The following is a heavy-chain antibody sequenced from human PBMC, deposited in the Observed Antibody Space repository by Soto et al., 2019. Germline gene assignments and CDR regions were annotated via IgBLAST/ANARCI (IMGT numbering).Heavy chain of an antibody. CDR3: ARPGPWGMDYYYGMDV. V-gene: IGHV3-74*01. D-gene: IGHD2-8*01. CDR2: INSDGSST. J-gene: IGHJ6*02. Sequence: GGSLRLSCAASGFTFSSYWMHWVRQAPGKGLVWVSRINSDGSSTSYADSVKGRFTISRDNAKNTLYLQMNSLRAEDTAVYYCARPGPWGMDYYYGMDVWGQGTTVTVSS. CDR1: GFTFSSYW.